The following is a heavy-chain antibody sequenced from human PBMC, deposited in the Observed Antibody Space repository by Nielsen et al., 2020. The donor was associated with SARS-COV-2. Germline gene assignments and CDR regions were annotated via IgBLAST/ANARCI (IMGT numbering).Heavy chain of an antibody. D-gene: IGHD3-10*01. J-gene: IGHJ4*02. CDR3: ARLYGSGSSKAYTFDY. CDR2: IYYSGST. V-gene: IGHV4-59*06. Sequence: SETLSLTCTVSGGSISSYYWSWIRQHPGKGLEWIGYIYYSGSTYYNPSLKSRVTISVDTSKNQFSLKLSSVTAADTAVYYCARLYGSGSSKAYTFDYWGQGTLVTVSS. CDR1: GGSISSYY.